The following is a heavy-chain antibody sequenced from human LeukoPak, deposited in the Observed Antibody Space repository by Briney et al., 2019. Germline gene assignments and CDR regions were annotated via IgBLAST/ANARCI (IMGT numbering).Heavy chain of an antibody. CDR2: MRLAGSVT. CDR1: GFTFSSYA. V-gene: IGHV3-7*01. J-gene: IGHJ4*02. CDR3: VTDRGAR. Sequence: PGGSLRLSCAASGFTFSSYAMSWVRQAPGKGLEWVALMRLAGSVTYYVESVKGRFTISRDNTKNLLYLQMNNLRAEDTAVYYCVTDRGARWGQGTLVSVSS.